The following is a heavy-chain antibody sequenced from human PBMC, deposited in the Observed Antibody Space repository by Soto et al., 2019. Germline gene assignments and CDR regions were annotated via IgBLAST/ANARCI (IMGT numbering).Heavy chain of an antibody. CDR2: IFYSGST. D-gene: IGHD6-13*01. CDR3: ARRYSSSSDY. J-gene: IGHJ4*02. Sequence: PSETLSLTCAVYGGSISSYYWSWIRQPPGKGLEWIGYIFYSGSTNYNPSPKSRVTISVDASKNQFSLKLSSVTAADTAVYYCARRYSSSSDYWGQGTLVTSPQ. CDR1: GGSISSYY. V-gene: IGHV4-59*08.